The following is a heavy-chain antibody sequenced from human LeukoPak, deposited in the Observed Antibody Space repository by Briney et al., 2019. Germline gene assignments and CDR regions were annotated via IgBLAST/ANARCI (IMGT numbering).Heavy chain of an antibody. V-gene: IGHV3-48*03. CDR3: ARGVIAARLAYYFDY. CDR1: GFTFSSYE. J-gene: IGHJ4*02. CDR2: ISSSGSTI. Sequence: PGGSLRLSCAASGFTFSSYEMNWVRQAPGKGLEWVSYISSSGSTIYYADSVKGRFTISRDNAKNSLYLQMNSLRAEDTALYYCARGVIAARLAYYFDYWGQGTLVTVSS. D-gene: IGHD6-6*01.